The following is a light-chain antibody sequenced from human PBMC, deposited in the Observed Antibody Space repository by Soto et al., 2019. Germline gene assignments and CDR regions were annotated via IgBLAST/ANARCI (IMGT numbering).Light chain of an antibody. Sequence: QSVLTQPASVSGSPGQSITISCTGTSSDVGGYNYVSWYQQHPGKAPKLMIYDVSNRPSGVSNRFSGSKSGNTASLTISGLQAEDEGDNYCSSYTSSSTLDVFGTGTKLTVL. CDR1: SSDVGGYNY. J-gene: IGLJ1*01. CDR2: DVS. V-gene: IGLV2-14*03. CDR3: SSYTSSSTLDV.